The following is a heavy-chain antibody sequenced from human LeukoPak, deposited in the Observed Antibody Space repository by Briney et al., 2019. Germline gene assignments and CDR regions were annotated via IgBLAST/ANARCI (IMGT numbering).Heavy chain of an antibody. CDR2: IFYSGST. CDR1: SGSISGYY. J-gene: IGHJ4*02. V-gene: IGHV4-59*08. CDR3: ARQPYGGAYYFFGY. D-gene: IGHD1-26*01. Sequence: SETLSLTCTVSSGSISGYYWTWIRQPPGKGLEWIGNIFYSGSTNYNPSLKSRVTISLDTSKKQFSLKLTSVTAADTAVYYCARQPYGGAYYFFGYWGQGTLVAVSS.